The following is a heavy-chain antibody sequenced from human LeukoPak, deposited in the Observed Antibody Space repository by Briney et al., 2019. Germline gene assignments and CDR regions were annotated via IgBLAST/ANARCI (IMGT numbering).Heavy chain of an antibody. Sequence: ASVKVSCKASGYIFNRQGMSWVRQAPGQGLEWMGWINTDSGKATYAQGFTGRFVFSLDSSVSTVYLQISDLMPEDTAKYYCAREILRFDIWGQGTTVTVSS. V-gene: IGHV7-4-1*02. CDR2: INTDSGKA. CDR3: AREILRFDI. J-gene: IGHJ3*02. CDR1: GYIFNRQG.